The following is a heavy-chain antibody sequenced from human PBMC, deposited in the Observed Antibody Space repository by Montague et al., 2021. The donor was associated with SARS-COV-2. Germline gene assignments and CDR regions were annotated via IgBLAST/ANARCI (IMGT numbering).Heavy chain of an antibody. Sequence: SETLSLTCTFSGASMSTKNYYWGWIRQPPGKGLEWIGSISCSATSYSNPSLKSRVTMSVDTSRNQLSLNLSSVTVADTAVYYCARLGITLGGVIVIRYYFDFWGQGTLVTVSS. CDR1: GASMSTKNYY. CDR3: ARLGITLGGVIVIRYYFDF. J-gene: IGHJ4*02. D-gene: IGHD3-16*02. CDR2: ISCSATS. V-gene: IGHV4-39*01.